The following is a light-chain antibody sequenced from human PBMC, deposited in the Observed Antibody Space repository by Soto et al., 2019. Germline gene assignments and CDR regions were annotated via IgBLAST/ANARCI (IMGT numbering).Light chain of an antibody. V-gene: IGKV3D-20*02. CDR2: DAS. CDR1: QSVGSSS. J-gene: IGKJ5*01. Sequence: VLTQSPDTLSLSPGERATLSCRASQSVGSSSLGWYQQKPGQAPRLLIYDASNRATGIPARFSGSGSGTDFTLTISSLEPEDFAVYYCQQRSNWPGTFGQGTRLEIK. CDR3: QQRSNWPGT.